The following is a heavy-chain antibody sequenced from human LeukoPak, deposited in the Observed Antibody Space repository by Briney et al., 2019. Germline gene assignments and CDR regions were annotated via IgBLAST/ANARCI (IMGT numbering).Heavy chain of an antibody. Sequence: ASVKVSCKASGYTFTAYGISWVRQAPGQGLEWMGWISAYNGNTNYAQKFQGRVTMTRDTSISTAYMELSRLRSDDTAVYYCARDWNLDYWGQGTLVTVSS. V-gene: IGHV1-18*01. D-gene: IGHD1-1*01. CDR1: GYTFTAYG. J-gene: IGHJ4*02. CDR2: ISAYNGNT. CDR3: ARDWNLDY.